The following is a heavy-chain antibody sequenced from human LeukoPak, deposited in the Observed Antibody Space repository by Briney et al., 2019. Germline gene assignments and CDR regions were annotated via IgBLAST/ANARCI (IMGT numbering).Heavy chain of an antibody. CDR3: ARGAYSSGWTTFDY. V-gene: IGHV3-30*04. J-gene: IGHJ4*02. Sequence: GSLRLSCAASGFTFRSYAMHWVRRAPGKGLVWVALISYDGSIKSYADSVKGRFTISRDNSKNTLYVQMNSPRTDDTAVYYCARGAYSSGWTTFDYWGQGILVTVSS. CDR2: ISYDGSIK. CDR1: GFTFRSYA. D-gene: IGHD6-19*01.